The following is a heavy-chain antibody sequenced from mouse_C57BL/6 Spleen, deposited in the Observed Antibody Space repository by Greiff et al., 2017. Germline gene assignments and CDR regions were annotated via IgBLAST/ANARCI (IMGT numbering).Heavy chain of an antibody. CDR2: INPSSGYT. CDR3: ARWGATGVYWYFDV. D-gene: IGHD4-1*01. CDR1: GYTFTSYW. J-gene: IGHJ1*03. Sequence: VQLVESGAELAKPGASVKLSCKASGYTFTSYWMHWVKQRPGQGLEWIGYINPSSGYTKYNQKFKDKATLTADKYSSTAYMQLSSLTYEDSAVYYCARWGATGVYWYFDVWGTGTTVTVSS. V-gene: IGHV1-7*01.